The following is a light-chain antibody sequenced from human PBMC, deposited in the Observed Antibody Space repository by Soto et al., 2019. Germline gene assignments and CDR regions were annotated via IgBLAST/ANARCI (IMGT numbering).Light chain of an antibody. Sequence: QSVLTQPPSVSGAPGQMVTISCTGTSSNIGAGYDVHWYQQLPGTAPKLLIYGSSNRPSGVPDRFSGSKSGTSASLAITGLQAEDEADYYCQSYDSRLSGNYVFGSGTKVTVL. J-gene: IGLJ1*01. CDR1: SSNIGAGYD. V-gene: IGLV1-40*01. CDR2: GSS. CDR3: QSYDSRLSGNYV.